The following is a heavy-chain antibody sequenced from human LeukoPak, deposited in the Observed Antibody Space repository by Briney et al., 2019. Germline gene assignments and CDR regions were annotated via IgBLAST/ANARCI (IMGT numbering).Heavy chain of an antibody. CDR3: AGLNYDIFFLDV. V-gene: IGHV4-39*07. CDR2: IYHSGST. D-gene: IGHD3-9*01. J-gene: IGHJ6*04. Sequence: PSETLSLTCTVSGGSISSSSYYWGWIRQPPGKGLEWIGEIYHSGSTNYNPSLKSRVTISVDKSKNQFSLKLSSVTAADTAVYYCAGLNYDIFFLDVWGKGTTVTVSS. CDR1: GGSISSSSYY.